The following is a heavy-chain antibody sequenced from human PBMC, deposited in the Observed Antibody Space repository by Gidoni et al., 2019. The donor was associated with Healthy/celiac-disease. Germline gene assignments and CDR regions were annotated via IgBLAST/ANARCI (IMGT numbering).Heavy chain of an antibody. CDR1: GFTFSPYS. CDR2: ISSSSSTI. D-gene: IGHD5-12*01. Sequence: EVQLVESGGGLVQPGGSRRPSCASSGFTFSPYSMIWVRQAPGKGLEWVSYISSSSSTIYYADSVKGRFTISRDNAKNSLYLQMNSLRAEDTAVYYCASPSSSGYADPGYFDYWGQGTLVTVSS. J-gene: IGHJ4*02. CDR3: ASPSSSGYADPGYFDY. V-gene: IGHV3-48*01.